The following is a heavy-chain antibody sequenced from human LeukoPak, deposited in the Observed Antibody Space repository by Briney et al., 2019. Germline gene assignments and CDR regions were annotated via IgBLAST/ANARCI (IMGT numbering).Heavy chain of an antibody. D-gene: IGHD1-26*01. Sequence: SETLSLTCAVYGGSFSGYYWSWIRQPPGKGLEWIGEINHSGSTNYNPSLKSRVTISVDTSKNHFSLKLSSVTAADTAVYYCAREATRRVDFDYWGQGTLVTVSS. CDR1: GGSFSGYY. V-gene: IGHV4-34*01. CDR2: INHSGST. J-gene: IGHJ4*02. CDR3: AREATRRVDFDY.